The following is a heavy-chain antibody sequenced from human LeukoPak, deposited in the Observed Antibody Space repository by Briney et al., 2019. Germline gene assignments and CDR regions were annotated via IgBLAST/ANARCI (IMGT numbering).Heavy chain of an antibody. CDR2: IYYSGST. CDR3: ARTPFGAYYFDY. D-gene: IGHD3-3*01. Sequence: SETLSLTCTVSGGSISSYYCSWIRQPAGKGLEWLGRIYYSGSTNYNPSLKSRVTISVDTSKNQFSLKLSSVTAADTAVYYCARTPFGAYYFDYWGQGTLVTVSS. CDR1: GGSISSYY. J-gene: IGHJ4*02. V-gene: IGHV4-4*07.